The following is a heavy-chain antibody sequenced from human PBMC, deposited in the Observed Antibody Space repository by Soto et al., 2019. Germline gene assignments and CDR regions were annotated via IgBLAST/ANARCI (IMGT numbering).Heavy chain of an antibody. Sequence: QVQLVQSGAEVRKPGASVKVSCKASGYTFSNYFIHWVRQAPGHGLKSLGCINLNTGGSISAQSFVGWVTMHVDTSMTKAFMELSSLATEDTAIYFCARGPVAGTAPAYLFDYSMDVGGQGPTVTVS. CDR2: INLNTGGS. CDR3: ARGPVAGTAPAYLFDYSMDV. D-gene: IGHD6-13*01. CDR1: GYTFSNYF. V-gene: IGHV1-2*04. J-gene: IGHJ6*02.